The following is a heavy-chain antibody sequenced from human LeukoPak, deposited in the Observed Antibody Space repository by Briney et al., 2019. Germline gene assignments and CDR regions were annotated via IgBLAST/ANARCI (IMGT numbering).Heavy chain of an antibody. V-gene: IGHV3-30*02. CDR3: AKSDDSCYRTYHIDY. D-gene: IGHD3/OR15-3a*01. CDR2: ILYDGGGK. Sequence: PGGSLRLSCAASGFTFTDYGIHWVRQAPGKGLEWVAFILYDGGGKYYGDSVKGRFTISRDNSKNMLFLQMNSMRADDTAVYYGAKSDDSCYRTYHIDYWGQGTLVTVSS. CDR1: GFTFTDYG. J-gene: IGHJ4*02.